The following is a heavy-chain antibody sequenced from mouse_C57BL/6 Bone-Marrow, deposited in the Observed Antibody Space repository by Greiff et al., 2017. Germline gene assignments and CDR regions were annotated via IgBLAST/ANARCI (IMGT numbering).Heavy chain of an antibody. J-gene: IGHJ2*01. CDR3: ARTRGYGKFDY. Sequence: QVQLQQSGPGILQPSQTLSLTCSFSGFSLSTFGMGVGWLRHPSGKGLEWLAHIWWDDDKYYNPVLESGLSISKYTSKNQVLLRIANVDAADTATYCCARTRGYGKFDYWGQGTTLTVSS. V-gene: IGHV8-8*01. CDR2: IWWDDDK. CDR1: GFSLSTFGMG. D-gene: IGHD1-1*01.